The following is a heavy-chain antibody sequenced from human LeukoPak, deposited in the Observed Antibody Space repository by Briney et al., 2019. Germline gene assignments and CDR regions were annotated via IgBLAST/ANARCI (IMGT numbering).Heavy chain of an antibody. Sequence: GGSLRLSCAASGFTFTSHAMNWVRQAPGKGMEWVANIKQDGSEKYYVDSVKGRFTISRDNAKNSLYLQMNSLRAEDTAVYYCASGVSSSWPDYWGQGTLVTVSS. CDR3: ASGVSSSWPDY. CDR2: IKQDGSEK. CDR1: GFTFTSHA. J-gene: IGHJ4*02. V-gene: IGHV3-7*03. D-gene: IGHD6-13*01.